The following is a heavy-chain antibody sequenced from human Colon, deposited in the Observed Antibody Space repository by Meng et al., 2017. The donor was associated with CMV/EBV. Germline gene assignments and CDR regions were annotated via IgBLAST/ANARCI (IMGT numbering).Heavy chain of an antibody. CDR1: GFTFSSYW. CDR3: ATDPYDLWSGYPTYYFDY. CDR2: INSDGSST. V-gene: IGHV3-74*01. D-gene: IGHD3-3*01. Sequence: GGSLRLSCAASGFTFSSYWMHWVRQAPGKGLVWVSRINSDGSSTSYADSVKGRFTSSRDNAKNTLYLQMSSLRAEDTAVYYCATDPYDLWSGYPTYYFDYWGQGTLVTVSS. J-gene: IGHJ4*02.